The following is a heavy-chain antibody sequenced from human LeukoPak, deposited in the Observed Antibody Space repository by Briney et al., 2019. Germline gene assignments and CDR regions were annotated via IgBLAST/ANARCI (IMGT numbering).Heavy chain of an antibody. D-gene: IGHD6-13*01. Sequence: SQTLSLTCTVSGGSISSGGYYWSWIRQHPGKGLEWIGYIYYSGSTYYKPSLKSRVTISVDTSKNQFSLKLSSVTAADTAVYYCARESIAAAGTYYYYYGMDVWGQGTTVTVSS. V-gene: IGHV4-31*03. J-gene: IGHJ6*02. CDR3: ARESIAAAGTYYYYYGMDV. CDR1: GGSISSGGYY. CDR2: IYYSGST.